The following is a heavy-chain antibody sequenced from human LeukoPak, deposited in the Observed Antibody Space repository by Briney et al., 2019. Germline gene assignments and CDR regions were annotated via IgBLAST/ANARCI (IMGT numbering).Heavy chain of an antibody. CDR3: ARGAGSSRPSYYHGLDV. J-gene: IGHJ6*02. CDR1: GFTFSGHY. Sequence: GGSLRLSCVASGFTFSGHYMDWVRQAPGKGLEWVGRIRNKANSFTTEYAASVKGRYTVSRDDSKNSLYLQMNSLNTEDTAVYYCARGAGSSRPSYYHGLDVWGQGTTVTVSS. V-gene: IGHV3-72*01. CDR2: IRNKANSFTT. D-gene: IGHD2-2*01.